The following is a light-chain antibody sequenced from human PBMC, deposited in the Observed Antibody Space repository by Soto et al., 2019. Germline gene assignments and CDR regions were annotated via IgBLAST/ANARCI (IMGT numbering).Light chain of an antibody. CDR1: SSDIGGYKY. V-gene: IGLV2-14*01. J-gene: IGLJ1*01. CDR2: EVT. CDR3: SSYTTSTASYV. Sequence: QSVLTQPASVSGSPGQSITISCTGTSSDIGGYKYVSWYQQYPGKAPKLMIYEVTNRPSGVSNRFSGSKSGNTASLTISGLQAEDEADYYCSSYTTSTASYVFGIGTKVTAL.